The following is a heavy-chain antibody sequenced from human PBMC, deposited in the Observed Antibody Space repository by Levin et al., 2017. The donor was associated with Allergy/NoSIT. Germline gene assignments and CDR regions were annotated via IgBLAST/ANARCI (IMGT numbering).Heavy chain of an antibody. CDR1: GYSFTSYW. Sequence: GESLKISCKGSGYSFTSYWISWVRQMPGKGLEWMGRIDPSDSYTNYSPSFQGHVTISADKSISTAYLQWSSLKASDTAMYYCARHSPQIAAAASPQADAFDIWGQGTMVTVSS. V-gene: IGHV5-10-1*01. J-gene: IGHJ3*02. CDR3: ARHSPQIAAAASPQADAFDI. CDR2: IDPSDSYT. D-gene: IGHD6-13*01.